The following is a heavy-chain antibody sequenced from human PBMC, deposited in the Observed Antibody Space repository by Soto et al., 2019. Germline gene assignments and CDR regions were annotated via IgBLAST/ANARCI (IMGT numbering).Heavy chain of an antibody. CDR3: ARGRELQEYYYGMDV. CDR2: IYYSGST. J-gene: IGHJ6*02. D-gene: IGHD1-7*01. Sequence: SETLSLTCTVSGGSISSYYRSWIRQPPGKRLEWIGYIYYSGSTNYNPSLKSRVTISVDTSKNQFSLKLSSVTAADTAVYYCARGRELQEYYYGMDVWGQGTTVTVS. CDR1: GGSISSYY. V-gene: IGHV4-59*01.